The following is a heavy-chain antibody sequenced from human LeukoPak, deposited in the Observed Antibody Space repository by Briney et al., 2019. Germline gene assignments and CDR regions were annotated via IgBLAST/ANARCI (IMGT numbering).Heavy chain of an antibody. V-gene: IGHV3-30*02. J-gene: IGHJ4*02. Sequence: GGSLRLSCAASGFTFRSYAMHWVRQAPGKGLEWVAFIRYDGTNKGYADSVKGRFTISRDNSKNTLYLQMNSLRSEDTAVYYCAKSSGADSSSWYLHYFDYWGQGTLVTVSS. CDR2: IRYDGTNK. D-gene: IGHD6-13*01. CDR3: AKSSGADSSSWYLHYFDY. CDR1: GFTFRSYA.